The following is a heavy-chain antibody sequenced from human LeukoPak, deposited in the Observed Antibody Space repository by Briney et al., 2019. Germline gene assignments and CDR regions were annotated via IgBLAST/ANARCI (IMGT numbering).Heavy chain of an antibody. Sequence: QSGGSLRLSCAASGFTFSSYAMSWVRQAPGKGLEWVSAISASGRTTYYADSVKGRFTISRDNSKSTLYLQMNSLRAEDTAVYYCATTYGSGSYGDYWGQGTLVTVSS. J-gene: IGHJ4*02. CDR3: ATTYGSGSYGDY. D-gene: IGHD3-10*01. V-gene: IGHV3-23*01. CDR1: GFTFSSYA. CDR2: ISASGRTT.